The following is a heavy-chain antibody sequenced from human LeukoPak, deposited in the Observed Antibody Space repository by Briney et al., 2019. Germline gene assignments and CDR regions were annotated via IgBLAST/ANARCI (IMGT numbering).Heavy chain of an antibody. CDR3: AKDRWNYYDSSGYYYYDY. D-gene: IGHD3-22*01. CDR2: ISGSGGST. J-gene: IGHJ4*02. CDR1: GFTFSSYA. Sequence: GGSLRLSCAASGFTFSSYAMSWVRQAPGKGLEWVSAISGSGGSTYYAGSVKGRFTISRDNSKNTLYLQMNSLRAEDTAVYYCAKDRWNYYDSSGYYYYDYWGQGTLVTVSS. V-gene: IGHV3-23*01.